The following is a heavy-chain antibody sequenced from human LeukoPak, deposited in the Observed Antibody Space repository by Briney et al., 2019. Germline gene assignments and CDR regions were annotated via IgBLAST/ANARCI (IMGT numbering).Heavy chain of an antibody. CDR1: GFTFSSYA. V-gene: IGHV3-30-3*01. CDR3: AGDRNSDWYSPLDY. CDR2: ISYDGSNK. J-gene: IGHJ4*02. Sequence: GGSLRLSCAASGFTFSSYAMHWVRQAPGKGLEWVAVISYDGSNKYYADSVKGRFTISRDNSRNTVYMQMDSLRAEDTAIYYCAGDRNSDWYSPLDYWGQGSQVTVSP. D-gene: IGHD6-19*01.